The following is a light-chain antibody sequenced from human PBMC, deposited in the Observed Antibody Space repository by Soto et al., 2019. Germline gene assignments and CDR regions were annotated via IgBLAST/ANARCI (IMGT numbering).Light chain of an antibody. V-gene: IGLV1-40*01. CDR3: CSYAGSSTKV. CDR2: ANN. CDR1: SSNIGAGYD. Sequence: QSVLTQPPSVSGAPGQRVTISCTGSSSNIGAGYDVQWYQQLPGTAPTLLIYANNNRPSGVPDRFSGSKSGTSASLAITGLQAEDEADYYCCSYAGSSTKVFGGGTKVTVL. J-gene: IGLJ2*01.